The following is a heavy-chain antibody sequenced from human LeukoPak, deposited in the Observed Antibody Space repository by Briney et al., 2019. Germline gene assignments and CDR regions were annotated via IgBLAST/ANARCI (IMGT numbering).Heavy chain of an antibody. J-gene: IGHJ4*02. Sequence: GESLKISCKGSGYRFTTSWIGRVRQMPGKGLEWMGTIYPGDSDTRYSPSFQGQVTISVDKSISTAYLQWSSLKASDTAMYYCAKSLGGDRRGNFDYWGQGTLVTVSS. D-gene: IGHD2-21*02. CDR3: AKSLGGDRRGNFDY. CDR1: GYRFTTSW. V-gene: IGHV5-51*01. CDR2: IYPGDSDT.